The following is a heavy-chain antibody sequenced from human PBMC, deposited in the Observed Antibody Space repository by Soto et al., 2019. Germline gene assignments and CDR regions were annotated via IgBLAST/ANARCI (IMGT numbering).Heavy chain of an antibody. CDR3: TSDTFGLRDT. CDR1: GFPFSHYW. J-gene: IGHJ5*02. CDR2: INPAGTIT. Sequence: GSLRLSCAASGFPFSHYWMHWVRQTPGKGPLWVSCINPAGTITNYADSVEGRFTISRDNADSALFLQMNSLSAEDTAIYYCTSDTFGLRDTWGQGTLVTVSS. D-gene: IGHD3-16*01. V-gene: IGHV3-74*01.